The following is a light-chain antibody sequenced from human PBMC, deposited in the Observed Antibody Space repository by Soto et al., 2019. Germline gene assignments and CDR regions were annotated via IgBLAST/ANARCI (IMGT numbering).Light chain of an antibody. V-gene: IGKV1-39*01. J-gene: IGKJ1*01. CDR1: QSITSY. CDR3: QQYGSSPWT. CDR2: AAS. Sequence: DIQMTQSPSSLSASVGDTISITCRASQSITSYLNWYQQRPGKAPKLLIFAASSSQSGVPSRVSGSGSGTDVTLTISRLEPEDFAVYYCQQYGSSPWTFGQGTKVDIK.